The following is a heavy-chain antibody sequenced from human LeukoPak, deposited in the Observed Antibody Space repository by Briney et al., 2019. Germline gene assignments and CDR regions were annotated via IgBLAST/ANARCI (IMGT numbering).Heavy chain of an antibody. CDR3: TTGTWIQLWLADY. J-gene: IGHJ4*02. V-gene: IGHV3-30*03. Sequence: PGGSLRLSCAASGFTFSTYGMHWVRQAPGKGLEWVAVISYDGSNKYYGDSVKGRFTISRDNSKNTLYLQMNSLRAEDTAVYYCTTGTWIQLWLADYWGQGTLVTVSS. CDR1: GFTFSTYG. D-gene: IGHD5-18*01. CDR2: ISYDGSNK.